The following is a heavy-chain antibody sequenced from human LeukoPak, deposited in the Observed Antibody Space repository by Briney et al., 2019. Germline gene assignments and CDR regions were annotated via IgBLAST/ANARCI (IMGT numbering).Heavy chain of an antibody. V-gene: IGHV1-8*01. Sequence: GASVKVSCKASGYTFTSYDINWVRQATGQGLEWMGWMNPNSGNTGYAQKFQGRVTMTRDTSTSTVYMELNSLRSEDTAVYYCARATWYGGNPSGAFDIWGQGTMVTVSS. CDR2: MNPNSGNT. CDR3: ARATWYGGNPSGAFDI. J-gene: IGHJ3*02. CDR1: GYTFTSYD. D-gene: IGHD4/OR15-4a*01.